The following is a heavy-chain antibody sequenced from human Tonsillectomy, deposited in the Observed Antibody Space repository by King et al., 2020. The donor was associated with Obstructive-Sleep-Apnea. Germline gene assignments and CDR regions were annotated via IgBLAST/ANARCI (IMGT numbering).Heavy chain of an antibody. Sequence: VQLVESGGGLVQPGGSLRLSCAGSGFTFRSYAMSWVRQAPGKGLEWVSGISGSGGGTYYADSVKGRLPISRDKSKNTLYLQMNSLRAEDTAVYYCAKDIINYDSLTGPVDYWGQGTLVTVSS. J-gene: IGHJ4*02. CDR3: AKDIINYDSLTGPVDY. CDR2: ISGSGGGT. D-gene: IGHD3-9*01. V-gene: IGHV3-23*04. CDR1: GFTFRSYA.